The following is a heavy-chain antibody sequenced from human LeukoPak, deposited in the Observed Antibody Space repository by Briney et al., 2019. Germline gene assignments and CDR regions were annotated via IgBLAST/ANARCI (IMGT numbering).Heavy chain of an antibody. CDR3: ARGGYSSGWAHAFDY. V-gene: IGHV3-20*04. CDR1: GFTFEGYG. D-gene: IGHD6-19*01. Sequence: SGGSLRLSCAASGFTFEGYGMSWVRQGPGKGLEWVSGINWNGGSTGYADSVKGRFTISRDNAKNSLYLQVNSLRAEDTALYYCARGGYSSGWAHAFDYWGQGTLVTVSS. J-gene: IGHJ4*02. CDR2: INWNGGST.